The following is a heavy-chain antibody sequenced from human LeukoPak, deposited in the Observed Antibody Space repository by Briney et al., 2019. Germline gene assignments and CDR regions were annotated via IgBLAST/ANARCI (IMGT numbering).Heavy chain of an antibody. J-gene: IGHJ4*02. CDR1: GGSFSSYY. V-gene: IGHV4-34*01. Sequence: SETLSLTCAVYGGSFSSYYWSWIRQPPGKGLEWIGEINHSGSTNYNPSLKSRVTISVDTSKNQFSLKLSSVTAADTAVYYCARAGYCSGGSCTLDYWGQGTLVTVSS. CDR3: ARAGYCSGGSCTLDY. D-gene: IGHD2-15*01. CDR2: INHSGST.